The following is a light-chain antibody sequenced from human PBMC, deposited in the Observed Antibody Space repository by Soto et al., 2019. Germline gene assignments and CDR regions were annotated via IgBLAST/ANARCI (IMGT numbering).Light chain of an antibody. V-gene: IGKV1-5*01. Sequence: DIQMAQSPSTLSASVGDRVTITCRASQNIDSRLAWYQQKPGKAPKLLVYDASTLGRGVTSTFSGSGSGTDFTLTITNLQPEDFATYYCQQYNSFSLFTFGPGTKVETK. CDR3: QQYNSFSLFT. CDR1: QNIDSR. CDR2: DAS. J-gene: IGKJ3*01.